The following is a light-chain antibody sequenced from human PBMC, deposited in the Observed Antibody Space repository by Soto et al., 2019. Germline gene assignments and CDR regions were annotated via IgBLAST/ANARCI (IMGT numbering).Light chain of an antibody. J-gene: IGLJ2*01. CDR3: AASDDSLICHVL. V-gene: IGLV1-44*01. Sequence: QSALTQPPSASGSPGQRVTISCSGSSSNIGINTVNWYQQLPGSAPKLLMYSNNQRPSGVPDRFSGSKSGTSASLAISGLQSEDYSFYYCAASDDSLICHVLFRGGT. CDR2: SNN. CDR1: SSNIGINT.